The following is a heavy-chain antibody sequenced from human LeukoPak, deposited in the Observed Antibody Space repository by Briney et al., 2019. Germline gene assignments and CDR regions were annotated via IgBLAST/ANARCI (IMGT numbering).Heavy chain of an antibody. CDR1: GFTFNNFA. V-gene: IGHV3-48*02. J-gene: IGHJ4*02. Sequence: GGSLRLSCAGSGFTFNNFAMSWVRQTPGKGLEWVSYISSSSSTIYYADSVKGRFTISRDNAKNSLYLQMNSLRDEDTAVYYCARDPDVGYYFDYWGQRTLVTVSS. CDR3: ARDPDVGYYFDY. CDR2: ISSSSSTI.